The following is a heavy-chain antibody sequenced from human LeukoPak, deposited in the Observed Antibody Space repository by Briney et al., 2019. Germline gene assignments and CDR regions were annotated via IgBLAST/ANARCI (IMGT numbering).Heavy chain of an antibody. D-gene: IGHD6-13*01. Sequence: GGSLRLSCAASGFTFSSYWMHWVRQAPGTGLVWVSRINSDGSSTSYADSVKGRFTISRDNAKNTLYLQMNSLRAEDTAVYYCARDSSSWYVGPFDPWGQGTLVTVSS. CDR3: ARDSSSWYVGPFDP. CDR2: INSDGSST. CDR1: GFTFSSYW. J-gene: IGHJ5*02. V-gene: IGHV3-74*01.